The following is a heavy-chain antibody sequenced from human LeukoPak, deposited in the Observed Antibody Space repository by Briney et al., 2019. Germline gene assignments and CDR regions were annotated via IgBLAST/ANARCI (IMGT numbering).Heavy chain of an antibody. J-gene: IGHJ4*02. CDR2: INSDGINT. V-gene: IGHV3-74*01. Sequence: PGGSLRLSCAASGFTFSNYWMHWVRQAPGKGLVWVSRINSDGINTSYADSVKGRFTISRDNSKNTLYPQMNSLRAEDTAVYYCARGPSGYHNTGGQGTLVTVSS. D-gene: IGHD5-12*01. CDR1: GFTFSNYW. CDR3: ARGPSGYHNT.